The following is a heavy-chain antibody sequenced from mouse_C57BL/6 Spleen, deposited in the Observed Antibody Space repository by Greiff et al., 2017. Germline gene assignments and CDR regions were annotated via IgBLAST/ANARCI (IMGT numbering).Heavy chain of an antibody. J-gene: IGHJ2*01. V-gene: IGHV1-77*01. CDR3: AREGVTTVVALGDFDY. D-gene: IGHD1-1*01. Sequence: QVQLQQSGAELVKPGASVKISCKASGYTFTDYYINWVKQRPGQGLEWIGKIGPGSGSTYYNEKFKGKATLTADKSFSTAYMQLSSLTSEDSAVYFCAREGVTTVVALGDFDYWGQGTTLTVSS. CDR2: IGPGSGST. CDR1: GYTFTDYY.